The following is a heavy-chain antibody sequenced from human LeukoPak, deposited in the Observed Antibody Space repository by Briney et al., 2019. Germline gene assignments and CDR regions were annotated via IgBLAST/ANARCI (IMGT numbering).Heavy chain of an antibody. D-gene: IGHD2-8*01. CDR1: GYTFTSYG. CDR2: ISAYNGNT. CDR3: AKDKWWGASDH. Sequence: GASVKVSCKASGYTFTSYGISWVRQAPGQGLEWMGWISAYNGNTNYAQKLQGRLTVSRDNAKNTVYLQMNTLRADDTAVYHCAKDKWWGASDHWGQGSLVTVSS. V-gene: IGHV1-18*01. J-gene: IGHJ4*02.